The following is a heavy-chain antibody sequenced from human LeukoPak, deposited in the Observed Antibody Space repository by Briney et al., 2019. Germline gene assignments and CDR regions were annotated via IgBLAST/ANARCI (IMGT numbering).Heavy chain of an antibody. J-gene: IGHJ4*02. CDR1: GFTFSNYV. CDR2: ISGSSVKT. V-gene: IGHV3-23*01. CDR3: TREEAYFDSLLAYYFDY. D-gene: IGHD3-9*01. Sequence: PGGSLRLSCAASGFTFSNYVMSWVRQAPGKGPEWVSAISGSSVKTYYADSVKGRFTISRDDSENTLYLQMNSLRAEDTAIYYCTREEAYFDSLLAYYFDYWGQGTLVTVSS.